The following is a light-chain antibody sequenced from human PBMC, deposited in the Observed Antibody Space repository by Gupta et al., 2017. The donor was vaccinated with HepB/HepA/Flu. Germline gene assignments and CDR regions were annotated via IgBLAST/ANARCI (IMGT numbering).Light chain of an antibody. CDR2: DVS. CDR3: CSYADSYTYV. J-gene: IGLJ1*01. Sequence: QSALTQPASVPGTPGQSIPIPCPRTSSDVGSHNSVSWYQQHPGKAPKFLIYDVSNRPSGVSYRFSGSKSGNTASLTVSGLQAEDEAYYYCCSYADSYTYVFGTGTKVTVL. V-gene: IGLV2-14*03. CDR1: SSDVGSHNS.